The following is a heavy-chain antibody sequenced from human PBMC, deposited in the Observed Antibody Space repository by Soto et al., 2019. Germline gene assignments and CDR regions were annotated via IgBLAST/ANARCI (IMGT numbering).Heavy chain of an antibody. D-gene: IGHD2-2*01. CDR1: GYTFTNFG. Sequence: ASVKVSCKASGYTFTNFGVTWVRRAPGQGLEWMGWINAYTDTPYNAQKFQGRVTMAIDTSTSTANMDLRSLTSDDTAVYYCARVIPVVEACFDPWGQGTRVTV. V-gene: IGHV1-18*01. CDR2: INAYTDTP. J-gene: IGHJ5*02. CDR3: ARVIPVVEACFDP.